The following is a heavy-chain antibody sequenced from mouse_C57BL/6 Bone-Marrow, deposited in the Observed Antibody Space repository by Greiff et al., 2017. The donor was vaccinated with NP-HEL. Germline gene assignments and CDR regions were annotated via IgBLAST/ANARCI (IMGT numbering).Heavy chain of an antibody. D-gene: IGHD1-1*01. J-gene: IGHJ1*03. CDR3: ARPSHYGSSYDWYFDV. CDR1: GYSITSDY. CDR2: ISYSGST. Sequence: EVKLQESGPGLAKPSQTLSLTCSVTGYSITSDYWNWIRKFPGNKLEYMGYISYSGSTYYNPSLKSRISITRDTSKNQYYLQLNSVTTEDTATYYCARPSHYGSSYDWYFDVWGTGTTVTVSS. V-gene: IGHV3-8*01.